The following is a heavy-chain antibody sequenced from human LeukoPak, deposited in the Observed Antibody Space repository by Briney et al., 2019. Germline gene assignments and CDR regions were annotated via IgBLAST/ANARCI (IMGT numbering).Heavy chain of an antibody. V-gene: IGHV1-8*03. D-gene: IGHD3-3*01. CDR2: MNPNSGNT. J-gene: IGHJ6*03. CDR3: VRQGVVFPTDYYYMDV. CDR1: GYTFTSYD. Sequence: ASVKVSCKASGYTFTSYDINWMRQATGQGLEWMGWMNPNSGNTGYAQKFQGRVTITRNTSISTAYMELTSLRSEDTAVYYCVRQGVVFPTDYYYMDVWGKGTTVTVSS.